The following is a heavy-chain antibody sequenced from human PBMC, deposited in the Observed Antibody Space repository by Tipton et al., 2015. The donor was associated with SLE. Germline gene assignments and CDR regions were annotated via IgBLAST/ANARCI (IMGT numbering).Heavy chain of an antibody. CDR3: ARDLGSSGSFDY. CDR1: GGSISSHY. D-gene: IGHD6-13*01. CDR2: IYYSGST. J-gene: IGHJ4*02. V-gene: IGHV4-59*11. Sequence: TLSLTCTVSGGSISSHYWSWIRQPPGKGLEWIGYIYYSGSTNYNPSLKSRVTISVDTSKNQFSLKLSFVTAADTAVYYCARDLGSSGSFDYWGQGTLVTVSS.